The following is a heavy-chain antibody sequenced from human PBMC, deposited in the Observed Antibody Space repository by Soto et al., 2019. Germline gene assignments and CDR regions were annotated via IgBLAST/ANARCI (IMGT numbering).Heavy chain of an antibody. CDR1: GGSFLGYY. J-gene: IGHJ5*02. CDR2: INHSGST. Sequence: SDTLALTCAVYGGSFLGYYWSWIRHRPGKGLEWTGEINHSGSTNYNPSLKSRVTISVDTSKNQFSLKLSSVTAADTAVYYCARGRVVLLWFGDHNWFDPWGQGTLVTVS. D-gene: IGHD3-10*01. CDR3: ARGRVVLLWFGDHNWFDP. V-gene: IGHV4-34*01.